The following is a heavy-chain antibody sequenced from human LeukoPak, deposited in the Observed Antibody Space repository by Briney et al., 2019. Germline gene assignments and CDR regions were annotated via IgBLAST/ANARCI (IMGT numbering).Heavy chain of an antibody. V-gene: IGHV1-18*01. CDR3: ATPRDYYDRRAFDI. CDR1: GYTFTSYG. Sequence: ASVKVSCKASGYTFTSYGISWVRQAPGQGLEWMGWISAYNGNTNYAQKLQGRVTMTTDTSTSTAYMELRSLRSDDTVVYYCATPRDYYDRRAFDIWGQGTMVTVSS. D-gene: IGHD3-22*01. J-gene: IGHJ3*02. CDR2: ISAYNGNT.